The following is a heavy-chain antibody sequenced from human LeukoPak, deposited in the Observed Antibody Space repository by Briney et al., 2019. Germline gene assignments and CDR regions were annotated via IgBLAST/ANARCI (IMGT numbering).Heavy chain of an antibody. J-gene: IGHJ4*02. Sequence: SETLSLTCTVSGGSISSNYWSWVRQPAGKGLEWIGRIYSSGSTDYNPSLKSRVTMSVDTSTNQFSLKLSSVTAADTAVYYCAGGLAAAADRALDYWGQGTLVIVSS. D-gene: IGHD6-13*01. V-gene: IGHV4-4*07. CDR1: GGSISSNY. CDR2: IYSSGST. CDR3: AGGLAAAADRALDY.